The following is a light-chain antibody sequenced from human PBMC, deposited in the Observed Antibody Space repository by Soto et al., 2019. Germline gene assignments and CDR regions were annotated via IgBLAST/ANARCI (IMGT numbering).Light chain of an antibody. V-gene: IGKV3-15*01. CDR3: QQYNVWPLT. J-gene: IGKJ4*01. CDR1: QSVNSN. CDR2: VAS. Sequence: EIVMTQSPVTLSVSPGDRATLSCRASQSVNSNLAWYQHKPGQTPKLLIYVASTRATGIPATFSGSGSGTEFNLTISSLQSEDFAVYYCQQYNVWPLTFGGGTKVEFK.